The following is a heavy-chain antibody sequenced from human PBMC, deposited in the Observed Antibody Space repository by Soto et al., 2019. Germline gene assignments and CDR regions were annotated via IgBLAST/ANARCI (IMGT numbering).Heavy chain of an antibody. V-gene: IGHV1-18*01. Sequence: QVQLVPSGAEVKKPGASVKVSCKASSYTFTSYGISWVRQAPGQGLEWMGWISPYNGDTNYAQNLQGRVTMTTDTSTNTAYMELRNLRFDDTAVYYCARESDRILNCDYWGQGTPVTVSS. CDR3: ARESDRILNCDY. J-gene: IGHJ4*02. CDR1: SYTFTSYG. CDR2: ISPYNGDT.